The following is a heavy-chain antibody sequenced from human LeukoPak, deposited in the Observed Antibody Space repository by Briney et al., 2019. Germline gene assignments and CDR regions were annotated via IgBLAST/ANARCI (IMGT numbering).Heavy chain of an antibody. V-gene: IGHV3-21*01. Sequence: GGPLRLSCAASGFTFSSYSMNWVRQAPGKGLEWVSSISSSSSYIYYADSVKGRFTISRDNAKNSLYLQMNSLRAEDTAVYYCARATTDYYYYMDVWGKGTTVTVSS. CDR1: GFTFSSYS. CDR3: ARATTDYYYYMDV. J-gene: IGHJ6*03. CDR2: ISSSSSYI. D-gene: IGHD4-17*01.